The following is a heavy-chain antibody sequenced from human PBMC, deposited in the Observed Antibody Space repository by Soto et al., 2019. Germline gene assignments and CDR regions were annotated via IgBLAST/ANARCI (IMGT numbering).Heavy chain of an antibody. J-gene: IGHJ6*02. D-gene: IGHD2-15*01. CDR3: ARDCDATSCYGMDA. V-gene: IGHV1-2*02. Sequence: AAVKVSCKASGDSFTDYYIHWVRRAPGQGLEWMGWINPKSGGTNYAQKFQDGITLTRDRSISTAYMELTRLRSDDTAVYFCARDCDATSCYGMDAWGQGTTVTVSS. CDR1: GDSFTDYY. CDR2: INPKSGGT.